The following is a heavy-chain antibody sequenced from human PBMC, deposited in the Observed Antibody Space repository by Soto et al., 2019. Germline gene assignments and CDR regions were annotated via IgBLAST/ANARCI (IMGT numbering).Heavy chain of an antibody. V-gene: IGHV3-11*04. J-gene: IGHJ5*02. D-gene: IGHD6-6*01. Sequence: GGSLILSCAASGFTFSDYYMSWIRQAPGKGLEWVAYISSSGNNIYYADSVKGRFTISRNTAKNSLYLQMTSLRAEDTDVYYCARASIAARPLPWFDPWGQGTLVTVSS. CDR2: ISSSGNNI. CDR3: ARASIAARPLPWFDP. CDR1: GFTFSDYY.